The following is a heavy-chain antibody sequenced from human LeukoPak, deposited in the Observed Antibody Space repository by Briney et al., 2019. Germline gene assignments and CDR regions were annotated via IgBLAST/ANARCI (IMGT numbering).Heavy chain of an antibody. J-gene: IGHJ4*02. V-gene: IGHV4-34*01. CDR3: ASFIVGATIDY. CDR1: GGSFSGYY. CDR2: INHSGSA. Sequence: SETLSLTCAVSGGSFSGYYWTWIRQPPGKGLEWIGEINHSGSANYNPSLKSRVTISLDTSKNQFSLKLSSVTAADTAVYYCASFIVGATIDYWGQGTLVTVSS. D-gene: IGHD1-26*01.